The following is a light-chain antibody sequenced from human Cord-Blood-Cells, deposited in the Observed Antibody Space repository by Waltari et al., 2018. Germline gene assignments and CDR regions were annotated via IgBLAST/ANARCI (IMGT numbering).Light chain of an antibody. CDR1: QSIRSW. Sequence: DIQMTQSPSTLSASVGDRVTITCRARQSIRSWLAWYQQKPGKAPKLLIYDASSLESGVPSRFSGSGSGTEFTLTISSLQPDDFATYYCQQYNSYPHTFGQGTKLEIK. J-gene: IGKJ2*01. CDR3: QQYNSYPHT. CDR2: DAS. V-gene: IGKV1-5*01.